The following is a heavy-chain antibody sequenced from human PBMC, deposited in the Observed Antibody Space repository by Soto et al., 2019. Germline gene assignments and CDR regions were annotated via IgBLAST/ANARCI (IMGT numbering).Heavy chain of an antibody. CDR2: SKTTAESYAS. CDR3: TRRDCSGGDCYSDFDY. D-gene: IGHD2-15*01. CDR1: GSRSSGPD. Sequence: PGGPLRLSCTVSGSRSSGPDMHWVRQASGEGLEWVGRSKTTAESYASALAASVKGRFSLSRDYSKSTAYLEMNSLKTEDTAVYYCTRRDCSGGDCYSDFDYWGQGALVTVSS. V-gene: IGHV3-73*01. J-gene: IGHJ4*02.